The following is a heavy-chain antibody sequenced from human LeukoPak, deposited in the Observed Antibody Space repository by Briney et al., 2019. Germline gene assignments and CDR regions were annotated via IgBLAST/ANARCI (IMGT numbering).Heavy chain of an antibody. CDR1: GGSINSYY. D-gene: IGHD6-13*01. J-gene: IGHJ4*02. CDR3: ARKYSSSWYYFDY. Sequence: SETLSLTCTVPGGSINSYYWSWIRQPAGKGLEWIGHIYTSGSTNYNPSLKSRVTMSVDTSKNQFSLKLSSVTAADTAVYYCARKYSSSWYYFDYWGQGTLVTVSS. CDR2: IYTSGST. V-gene: IGHV4-4*07.